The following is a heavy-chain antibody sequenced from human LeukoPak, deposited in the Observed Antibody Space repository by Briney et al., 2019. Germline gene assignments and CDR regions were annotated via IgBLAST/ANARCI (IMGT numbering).Heavy chain of an antibody. D-gene: IGHD6-13*01. V-gene: IGHV4-39*01. CDR3: ARHAGGISATGTRPFDY. Sequence: SETLSLTCTVSGASFSSSTYYWGWIRQPPGKGLEWIGSIYYSGSTYYNPSLKSRVTMSVDMSKNQFSLKLSSVTAADTAVYYCARHAGGISATGTRPFDYWGQGTLVTVSS. J-gene: IGHJ4*02. CDR1: GASFSSSTYY. CDR2: IYYSGST.